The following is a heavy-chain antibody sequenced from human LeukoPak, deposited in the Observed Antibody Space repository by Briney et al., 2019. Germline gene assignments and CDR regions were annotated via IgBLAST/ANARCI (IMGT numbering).Heavy chain of an antibody. Sequence: SETLSLTCTVSGYSISSGFYWGWIRQPPGKGLEWVGTFYHSGSTHYNPSLKSRDTISVDTSKNQFSLRLSSVTVADTAVYFCARASYSDYVVNYWGQGILVTVSS. CDR2: FYHSGST. D-gene: IGHD4-11*01. CDR3: ARASYSDYVVNY. J-gene: IGHJ4*02. CDR1: GYSISSGFY. V-gene: IGHV4-38-2*02.